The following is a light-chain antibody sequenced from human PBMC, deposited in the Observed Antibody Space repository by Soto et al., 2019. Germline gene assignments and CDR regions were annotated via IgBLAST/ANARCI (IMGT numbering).Light chain of an antibody. Sequence: EIVMTQSPATLSASPGERATLSCRASQSVSSNLAWYQQTPGQAPRLLSYGASTRATGIPARISGSGSGTDFTLTISRLEPEDFEVYYCQQYGSSPWTFGQGTKVDIK. J-gene: IGKJ1*01. V-gene: IGKV3-15*01. CDR1: QSVSSN. CDR3: QQYGSSPWT. CDR2: GAS.